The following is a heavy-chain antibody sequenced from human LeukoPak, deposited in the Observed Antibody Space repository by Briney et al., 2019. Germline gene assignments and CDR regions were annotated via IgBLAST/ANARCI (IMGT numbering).Heavy chain of an antibody. D-gene: IGHD3-16*01. Sequence: GGSLRLSCAASGFTFSSYAMSWVRQAPGKGLEWVSAISGSGGSTYYADSVKGRSTISRDNSKNTLYPQMNSLRAEDTAVYYCAKVRRGGLGGVYFDYWGQGTLVTVSS. CDR1: GFTFSSYA. V-gene: IGHV3-23*01. CDR3: AKVRRGGLGGVYFDY. CDR2: ISGSGGST. J-gene: IGHJ4*02.